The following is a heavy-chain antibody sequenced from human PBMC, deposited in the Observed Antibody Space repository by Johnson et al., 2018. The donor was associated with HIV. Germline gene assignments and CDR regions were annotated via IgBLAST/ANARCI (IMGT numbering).Heavy chain of an antibody. CDR2: IKSDGTST. J-gene: IGHJ3*02. Sequence: EQLVESGGGLVQPGGSLRLSCAVSGFSFRNYWMEWVRQAPGKGRVWVSRIKSDGTSTTYADSVRGRFTISSDNANNTLYLEMKSLRADDTAVYYCVRDDYAFHIWGQGTMVTVSS. D-gene: IGHD2-21*02. V-gene: IGHV3-74*01. CDR3: VRDDYAFHI. CDR1: GFSFRNYW.